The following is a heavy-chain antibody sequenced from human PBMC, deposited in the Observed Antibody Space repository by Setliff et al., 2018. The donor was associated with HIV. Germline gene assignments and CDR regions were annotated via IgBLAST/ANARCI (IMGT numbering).Heavy chain of an antibody. CDR2: INCASGRT. CDR3: ARGGYSGEFLDAFDI. V-gene: IGHV1-46*01. D-gene: IGHD5-12*01. CDR1: GYIFSTHY. J-gene: IGHJ3*02. Sequence: ASVKVSCKASGYIFSTHYIHWVRQAPGQGLEWMGIINCASGRTVYTEKIKGRLAIARDMSRTTVYMELTSLRTEDTAVYYCARGGYSGEFLDAFDIWGQGTLVTVSS.